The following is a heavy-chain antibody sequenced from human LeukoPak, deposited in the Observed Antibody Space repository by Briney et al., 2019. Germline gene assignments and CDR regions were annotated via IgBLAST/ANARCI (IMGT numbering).Heavy chain of an antibody. D-gene: IGHD3-3*01. V-gene: IGHV4-61*02. CDR2: IYTSGST. CDR3: ARDDSYYDFWSGYSGNWFDP. Sequence: PSGTLSLTCTVSGGSISSGSYYWSWIRQPAGKGLEWIGRIYTSGSTNYNPSLKSRVTISVDTSKNQFSLKLSSVTAADTAVYYCARDDSYYDFWSGYSGNWFDPWGQGTLVTVSS. CDR1: GGSISSGSYY. J-gene: IGHJ5*02.